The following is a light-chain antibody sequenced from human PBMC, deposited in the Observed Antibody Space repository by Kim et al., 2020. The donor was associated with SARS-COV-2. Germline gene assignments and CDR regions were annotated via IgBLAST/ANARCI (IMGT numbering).Light chain of an antibody. CDR2: DVS. CDR1: SSDVGGYNY. J-gene: IGLJ1*01. Sequence: QSVLTQPASVSGSPGQSITISCTGTSSDVGGYNYVSWYQQHPGKVPKLMIYDVSKRPSGVSNRFSGSKSGNTASLTISGLQAEDEADYYCSSYTSSSPLYVFGTGTKVT. CDR3: SSYTSSSPLYV. V-gene: IGLV2-14*01.